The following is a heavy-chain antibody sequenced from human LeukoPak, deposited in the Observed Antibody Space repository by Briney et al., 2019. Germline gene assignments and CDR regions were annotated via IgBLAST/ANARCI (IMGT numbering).Heavy chain of an antibody. CDR3: ARYLSNGYVEYFDY. J-gene: IGHJ4*02. CDR1: GGSISSSSYY. V-gene: IGHV4-61*01. Sequence: SETLSLTCTVSGGSISSSSYYWSWIRQPPGKGLEWIGYIYYSGSTNYNPSLKSRVTISVGTSNNQFSLKLSSVTAADTAVYYCARYLSNGYVEYFDYWGQGTLVTVSS. D-gene: IGHD5-18*01. CDR2: IYYSGST.